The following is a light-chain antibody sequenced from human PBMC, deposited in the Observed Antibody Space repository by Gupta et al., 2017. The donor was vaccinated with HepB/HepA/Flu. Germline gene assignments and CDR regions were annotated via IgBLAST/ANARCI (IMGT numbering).Light chain of an antibody. V-gene: IGLV2-14*01. CDR3: KSYAGSNIWV. Sequence: QSALTQPASVSGSPGQSITISCTGTNSDVGAYNYVSWYQQHPGKVPKLMIYDVTYRPSGVSSRFSGSKSGHTASLTISGLQAEDEGDYFCKSYAGSNIWVFGGGTKLTVL. CDR1: NSDVGAYNY. CDR2: DVT. J-gene: IGLJ3*02.